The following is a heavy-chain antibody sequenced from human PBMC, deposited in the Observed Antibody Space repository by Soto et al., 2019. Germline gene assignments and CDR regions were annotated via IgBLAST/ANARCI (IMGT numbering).Heavy chain of an antibody. V-gene: IGHV4-4*02. D-gene: IGHD3-22*01. J-gene: IGHJ4*02. CDR3: ARLGGFYQAFDS. CDR2: VYRTGSP. CDR1: GGSLRTSNW. Sequence: SETPSPTRAGSGGSLRTSNWGGWGPKPPGKGLEWIGEVYRTGSPNYNPSLKSRVAISVDRSKNQFSLKLTSVTAADTAVYYCARLGGFYQAFDSWGQGTLVTVSS.